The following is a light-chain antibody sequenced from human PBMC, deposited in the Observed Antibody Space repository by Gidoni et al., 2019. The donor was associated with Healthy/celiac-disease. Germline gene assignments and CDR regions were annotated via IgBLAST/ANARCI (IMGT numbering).Light chain of an antibody. J-gene: IGKJ2*01. Sequence: DFQLTQSPSFLSAAVGDRGTITCRASQGISSYLAWYQQKPGKAPKLLIYAASNLQSGVPSRFSGSGSGTEFTLKISSLQPEDFATYYCKQLNSYPPYTFGQGTKLEIK. CDR3: KQLNSYPPYT. CDR1: QGISSY. CDR2: AAS. V-gene: IGKV1-9*01.